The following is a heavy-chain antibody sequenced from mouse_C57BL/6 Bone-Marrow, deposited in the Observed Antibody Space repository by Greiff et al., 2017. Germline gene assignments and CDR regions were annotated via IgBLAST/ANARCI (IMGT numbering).Heavy chain of an antibody. CDR1: GFSLTSYG. CDR2: IWSDGST. D-gene: IGHD1-1*01. Sequence: VQLQESGPGLVAPSQSLSITCTVSGFSLTSYGVHWVRQPPGKGLEWLVVIWSDGSTTYNSALKSRLSISKDNSKSQVFLKMNSLQTDDTAMYYCARHRITTVVENYAMDYWGQGTSVTVSS. CDR3: ARHRITTVVENYAMDY. V-gene: IGHV2-6-1*01. J-gene: IGHJ4*01.